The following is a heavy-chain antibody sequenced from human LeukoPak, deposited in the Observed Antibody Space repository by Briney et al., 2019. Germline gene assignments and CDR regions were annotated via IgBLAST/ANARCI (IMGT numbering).Heavy chain of an antibody. J-gene: IGHJ4*02. V-gene: IGHV5-10-1*01. D-gene: IGHD1-1*01. Sequence: TGDSLRISCKGSGYDFTNYWISLVRQMPGKGLEWMGRINPSDSYTDYRPSFQGRVTISIDKSIGTAYLQWKSLKASDTAMYYCARHVQYKWPIDYWGQGTLVTVSS. CDR1: GYDFTNYW. CDR2: INPSDSYT. CDR3: ARHVQYKWPIDY.